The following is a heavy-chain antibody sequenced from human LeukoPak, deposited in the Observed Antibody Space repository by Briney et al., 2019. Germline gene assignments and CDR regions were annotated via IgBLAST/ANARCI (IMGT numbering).Heavy chain of an antibody. J-gene: IGHJ5*02. CDR2: IYYSGST. CDR1: GGSISSGGYY. CDR3: AGDRVTTMVRGVSQEGFDP. V-gene: IGHV4-31*03. D-gene: IGHD3-10*01. Sequence: SQTLSLTCTVSGGSISSGGYYWSWIRQHPGKGLEWIGYIYYSGSTYYNPSLKSRVTISVDTSKNQFSLKLSSVTAADTAVYYCAGDRVTTMVRGVSQEGFDPWGQGTLVTVSS.